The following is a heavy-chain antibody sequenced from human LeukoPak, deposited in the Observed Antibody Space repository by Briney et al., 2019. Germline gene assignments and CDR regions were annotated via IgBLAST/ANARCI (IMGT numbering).Heavy chain of an antibody. J-gene: IGHJ4*02. V-gene: IGHV4-34*01. Sequence: PLETLSLTCAVYGGSFSGYHWGWIRQPPGKGLEWIGEMNHSGGANHNPSLKSRVAISVDTSKNQFSLQLTSVTAADTAVYFCARGLQQMAQTRSDYFDSWGQGTLVTVSS. CDR1: GGSFSGYH. CDR2: MNHSGGA. D-gene: IGHD6-13*01. CDR3: ARGLQQMAQTRSDYFDS.